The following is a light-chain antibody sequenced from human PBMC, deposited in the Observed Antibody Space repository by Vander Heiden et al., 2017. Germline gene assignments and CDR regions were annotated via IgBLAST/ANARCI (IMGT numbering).Light chain of an antibody. CDR1: SSNIEYNA. V-gene: IGLV1-36*01. Sequence: QSVLTQPPSVSEAPRQRVTISCSGSSSNIEYNAVTWYQHLPGKTPKLLIYYDDLLPSGVSDRFSGSKSGTSASLVIGGLQSEDEGDYYCAAWDDSLNAYVFGTGTKVTVL. CDR3: AAWDDSLNAYV. J-gene: IGLJ1*01. CDR2: YDD.